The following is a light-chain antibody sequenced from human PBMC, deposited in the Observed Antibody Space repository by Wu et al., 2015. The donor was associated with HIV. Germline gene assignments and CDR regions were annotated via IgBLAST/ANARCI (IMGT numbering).Light chain of an antibody. J-gene: IGKJ4*01. CDR3: QQLNSYPLT. CDR2: GAS. Sequence: DIQLTQSPSFLSASVGDRVTITCRASQDISHYLAWYQQRPGRGPKLLTSGASTLQSGVPSRFSGSGSGTEFTLTISSLHPEDFATYHCQQLNSYPLTFGGGTKVDI. CDR1: QDISHY. V-gene: IGKV1-9*01.